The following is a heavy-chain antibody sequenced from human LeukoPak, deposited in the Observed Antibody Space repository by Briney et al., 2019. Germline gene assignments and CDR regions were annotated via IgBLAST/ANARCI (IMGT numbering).Heavy chain of an antibody. CDR3: ARHRFLVY. CDR2: INHSGST. CDR1: GGSISSYY. D-gene: IGHD3-3*01. V-gene: IGHV4-34*01. Sequence: SETLSLTCTVSGGSISSYYWSWIRQPPGKGLEWIGEINHSGSTNYNPSLKSRVTISVDTSKNQFSLKLSSVTAADTAVYYCARHRFLVYWGQGTLVTVSS. J-gene: IGHJ4*02.